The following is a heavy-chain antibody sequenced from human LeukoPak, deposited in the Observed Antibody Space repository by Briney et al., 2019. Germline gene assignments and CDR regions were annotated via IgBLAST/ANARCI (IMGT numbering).Heavy chain of an antibody. D-gene: IGHD6-13*01. J-gene: IGHJ4*02. Sequence: GGSLRLSCAASGFTFSSYSMNWVRQAPGKGLEWVSSISSSSSYIYYADSVKGRLTISRDNAKNSLYLQMNSLRAEDTAVYYCARDIHSSGWYVGFDNWGQGTLVTVSS. CDR3: ARDIHSSGWYVGFDN. CDR2: ISSSSSYI. V-gene: IGHV3-21*01. CDR1: GFTFSSYS.